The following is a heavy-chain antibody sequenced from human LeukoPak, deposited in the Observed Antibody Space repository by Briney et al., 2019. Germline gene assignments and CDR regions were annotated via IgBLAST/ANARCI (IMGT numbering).Heavy chain of an antibody. V-gene: IGHV3-48*01. Sequence: GGSLRLSCAASGFTFSSYSMNWVRQAPGKGLEWVSYISSSSSTIYYADSVKGRFTISRDNAKNSLYLQMNSLRAEDTAVYYCARSTDYIPGNDAFDIWGQGTMVTVSS. CDR1: GFTFSSYS. CDR3: ARSTDYIPGNDAFDI. D-gene: IGHD2-21*01. CDR2: ISSSSSTI. J-gene: IGHJ3*02.